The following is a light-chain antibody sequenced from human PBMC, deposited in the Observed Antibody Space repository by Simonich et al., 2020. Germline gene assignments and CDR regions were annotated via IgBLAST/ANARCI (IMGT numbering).Light chain of an antibody. Sequence: QSALTQPRSVSGSPGQSVTISCTGTSSDVGGYNYVSWYQQHPGKAPKLMIYDVSKRPSGVPVRFSGSKSGNTASLTISGLRAEDEADYYCCSYAGSYIWVFGGGTKLTVL. J-gene: IGLJ3*02. CDR2: DVS. V-gene: IGLV2-11*01. CDR1: SSDVGGYNY. CDR3: CSYAGSYIWV.